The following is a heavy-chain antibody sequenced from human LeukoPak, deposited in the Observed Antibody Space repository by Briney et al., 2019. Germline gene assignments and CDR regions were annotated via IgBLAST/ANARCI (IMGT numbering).Heavy chain of an antibody. V-gene: IGHV3-48*03. D-gene: IGHD6-19*01. Sequence: PGGSLRLSCAASGFTFSSYEMNWVPQAPGKGLEWVSYINSSGSTIYYAYSVKGRFTISSDNAKNSLYLQMNSLRAEDTAVYYCARDRQWLARGDYWGQGTLATVSS. CDR3: ARDRQWLARGDY. CDR1: GFTFSSYE. J-gene: IGHJ4*02. CDR2: INSSGSTI.